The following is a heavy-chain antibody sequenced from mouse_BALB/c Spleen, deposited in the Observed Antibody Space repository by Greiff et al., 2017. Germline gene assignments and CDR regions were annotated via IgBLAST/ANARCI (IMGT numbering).Heavy chain of an antibody. D-gene: IGHD2-14*01. CDR2: ISSGGSYT. Sequence: EVKLQESGGGLVKPGGSLKLSCAASGFTFSSYAMSWVRQTPEKRLEWVATISSGGSYTYYPDSVKGRFTISRDNAKNTLYLQMSSLRSEDTAMYYCARMDYRYDEYYFDYWGQGTTLTVSS. J-gene: IGHJ2*01. CDR1: GFTFSSYA. V-gene: IGHV5-9-3*01. CDR3: ARMDYRYDEYYFDY.